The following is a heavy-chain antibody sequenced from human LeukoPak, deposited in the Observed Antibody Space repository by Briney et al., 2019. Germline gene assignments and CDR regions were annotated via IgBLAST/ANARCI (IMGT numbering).Heavy chain of an antibody. D-gene: IGHD3-9*01. CDR3: ARGPSITIFFDY. J-gene: IGHJ4*02. CDR2: INHSGST. CDR1: GGSFSGYY. V-gene: IGHV4-34*01. Sequence: SETLSLTCAVYGGSFSGYYWSWIRQPPGKGLEWIGEINHSGSTNYNPSLKSRATISVDTSKNQFSLKLSSVTAADTAVYYCARGPSITIFFDYWGQGTLVTVSS.